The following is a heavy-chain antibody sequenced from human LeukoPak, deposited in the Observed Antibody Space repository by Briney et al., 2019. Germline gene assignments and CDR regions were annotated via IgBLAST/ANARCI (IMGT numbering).Heavy chain of an antibody. CDR1: GFTFSSYW. CDR3: ARERKAYGYYYYYMDV. CDR2: INTDGSST. J-gene: IGHJ6*03. V-gene: IGHV3-74*01. D-gene: IGHD4-17*01. Sequence: GGSLRLSCAASGFTFSSYWMHWVRQAPGKGLVWVSLINTDGSSTSYADSVKGRFTISRDNAKNTLYLQMNSLRAEDTAVYYCARERKAYGYYYYYMDVWGKGTTVTVSS.